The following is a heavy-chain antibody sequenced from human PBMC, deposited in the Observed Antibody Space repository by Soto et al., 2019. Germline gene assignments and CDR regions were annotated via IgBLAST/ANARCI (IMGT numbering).Heavy chain of an antibody. J-gene: IGHJ4*02. D-gene: IGHD6-19*01. CDR3: AKEWLVLSSYFDY. V-gene: IGHV3-30*18. Sequence: QVQLVESGGGVVQPGRSLRLSCAASGFTFSSYGMHWVRQAPGKGLEWVAVISYDGSNKYYADSVKGRFTISSDNSKNTLYLQMNSRRAEDTAVYYCAKEWLVLSSYFDYWGQGTLVTVSS. CDR2: ISYDGSNK. CDR1: GFTFSSYG.